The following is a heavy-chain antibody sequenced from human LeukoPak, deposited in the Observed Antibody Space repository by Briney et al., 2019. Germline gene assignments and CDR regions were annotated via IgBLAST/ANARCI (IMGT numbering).Heavy chain of an antibody. D-gene: IGHD6-13*01. Sequence: PGGSLRLSCAASGFTVSSNYMSWVRQAPGKGLEGVSVIYSGGSTYYADSVKGRFTISRDNSKNTLYLQMNSLRAEDTAVYYCARGRSSSLFLDYWGQGTLVTVSS. CDR2: IYSGGST. CDR3: ARGRSSSLFLDY. V-gene: IGHV3-66*01. J-gene: IGHJ4*02. CDR1: GFTVSSNY.